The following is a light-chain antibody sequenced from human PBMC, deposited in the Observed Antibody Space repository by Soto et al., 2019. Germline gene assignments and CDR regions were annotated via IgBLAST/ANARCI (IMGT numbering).Light chain of an antibody. CDR3: SSYAGSKNFIL. J-gene: IGLJ2*01. Sequence: QSALTQPPSASGSPGQSVTISCTGTTSDVGGYNYVSWYQLHPDKVPKLIIYEVNKRPSGVPDRFSGSESGSTASLTVSGLQAEDEADYFCSSYAGSKNFILFGGGTKVTVL. V-gene: IGLV2-8*01. CDR2: EVN. CDR1: TSDVGGYNY.